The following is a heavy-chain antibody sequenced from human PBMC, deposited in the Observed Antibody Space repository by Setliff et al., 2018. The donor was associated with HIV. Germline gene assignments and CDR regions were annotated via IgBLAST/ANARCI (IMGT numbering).Heavy chain of an antibody. V-gene: IGHV4-4*07. J-gene: IGHJ4*02. CDR3: ARLRQWLAFFDS. D-gene: IGHD6-19*01. CDR1: GGSMNDYY. CDR2: ISSSGIS. Sequence: PSETLSLTCTVSGGSMNDYYWSWVRQPAGKTLEWLGRISSSGISTYNFSLRSRVTMSIDTSKNQFSLKLNSVTAADTAVYYCARLRQWLAFFDSWGQGTLVTVSS.